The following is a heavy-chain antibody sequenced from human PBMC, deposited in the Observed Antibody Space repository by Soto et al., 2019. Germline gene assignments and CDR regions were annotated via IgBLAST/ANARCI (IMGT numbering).Heavy chain of an antibody. J-gene: IGHJ1*01. D-gene: IGHD3-22*01. CDR2: ISSSSSTI. Sequence: PGGSLRLSCAASGFTFSSYSMNWVRQAPGKGLEWVSYISSSSSTIYYADSVKGRFTISRDNAKNSLYLQMNSLRDEDTAVYYCAREDGPYYYDSSGYYYVDHSYFQHWGQGTLVTVS. CDR1: GFTFSSYS. V-gene: IGHV3-48*02. CDR3: AREDGPYYYDSSGYYYVDHSYFQH.